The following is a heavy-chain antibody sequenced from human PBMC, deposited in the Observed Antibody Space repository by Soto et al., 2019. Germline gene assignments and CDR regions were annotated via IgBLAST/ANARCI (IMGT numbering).Heavy chain of an antibody. CDR1: GGSISSGGYY. J-gene: IGHJ6*02. Sequence: PSETLSLTCTVSGGSISSGGYYWSWIRQHPGKGLEWIGYIYYSGSTYYNPSLKSRATISVDTSKNQFSLKLSSVTAADTAVYYCARAGYYDYVWGSYHGMDVWGQGTTVTVSS. D-gene: IGHD3-16*02. V-gene: IGHV4-31*03. CDR2: IYYSGST. CDR3: ARAGYYDYVWGSYHGMDV.